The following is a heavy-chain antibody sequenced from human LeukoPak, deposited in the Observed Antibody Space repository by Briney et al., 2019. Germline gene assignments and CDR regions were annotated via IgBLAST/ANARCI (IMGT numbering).Heavy chain of an antibody. Sequence: PSETLSLTCAVSGGSISGYYWSWIRQPPGKGLEWIGYIYYTGTTYYNPSLKSRLTISVDTSKNQFSLKLSPVTAADTAVYYCARSGAAWKPPTYFQDWGQGTLVTVSS. J-gene: IGHJ1*01. D-gene: IGHD1-1*01. CDR2: IYYTGTT. CDR3: ARSGAAWKPPTYFQD. V-gene: IGHV4-59*06. CDR1: GGSISGYY.